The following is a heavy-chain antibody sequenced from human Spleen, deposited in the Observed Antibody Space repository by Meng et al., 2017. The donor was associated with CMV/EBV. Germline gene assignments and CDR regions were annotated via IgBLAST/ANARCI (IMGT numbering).Heavy chain of an antibody. CDR2: INPNSGGT. J-gene: IGHJ5*02. V-gene: IGHV1-2*02. Sequence: TGYYIHWVRQAPGQGLEWMGWINPNSGGTNYAQKFQGRVIMTRDTSITTAYMELNRLTSDDTAVYYCARASGYYDSSGSASVNWFDPWGQGTLVTVSS. CDR3: ARASGYYDSSGSASVNWFDP. D-gene: IGHD3-22*01. CDR1: TGYY.